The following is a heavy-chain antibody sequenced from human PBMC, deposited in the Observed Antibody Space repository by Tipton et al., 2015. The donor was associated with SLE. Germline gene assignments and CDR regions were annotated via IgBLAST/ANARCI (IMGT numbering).Heavy chain of an antibody. CDR1: GGSISSYY. Sequence: GLVKPSETLSLTCTVSGGSISSYYWNWIRQPPGKGLEWIGYIYYSGSTNYNPSLKSRVTISVDTSKNQFSLKLSSVTAADTAVYYCARVPFYYYYYMDVWGKGTTVTVSS. V-gene: IGHV4-59*01. CDR2: IYYSGST. CDR3: ARVPFYYYYYMDV. J-gene: IGHJ6*03.